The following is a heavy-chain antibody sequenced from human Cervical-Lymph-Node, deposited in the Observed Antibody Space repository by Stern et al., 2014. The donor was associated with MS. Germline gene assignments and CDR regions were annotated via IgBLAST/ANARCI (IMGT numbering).Heavy chain of an antibody. CDR3: ARDPSYCSGGSCYPSYFDY. V-gene: IGHV3-33*01. Sequence: VQLVESGGGVVQPGRSLRLSCAASGFTFSSYGMHWVRQAPGKGLEWVAVIWYDGSNKYYADSVKCRFTISRDKSKNTLYLQMNSLRAEDTAVYYCARDPSYCSGGSCYPSYFDYWGQGTLVTVSS. CDR1: GFTFSSYG. CDR2: IWYDGSNK. J-gene: IGHJ4*02. D-gene: IGHD2-15*01.